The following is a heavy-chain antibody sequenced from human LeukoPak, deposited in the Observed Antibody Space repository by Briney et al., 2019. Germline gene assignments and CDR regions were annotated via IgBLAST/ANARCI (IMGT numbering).Heavy chain of an antibody. CDR3: ARGGGGADAFDI. CDR2: IYYSGST. Sequence: TLSLTCTFSGGSISSGGYYWSWIRPHPGKGREWIGYIYYSGSTNYNPSLKSRVIISVDTSKNQFSLKLSSVTAADTAVYYCARGGGGADAFDIWGQGTMVTVSS. V-gene: IGHV4-31*03. CDR1: GGSISSGGYY. J-gene: IGHJ3*02. D-gene: IGHD3-16*01.